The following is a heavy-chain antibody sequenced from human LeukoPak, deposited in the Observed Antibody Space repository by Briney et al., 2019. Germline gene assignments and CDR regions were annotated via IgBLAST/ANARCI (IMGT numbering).Heavy chain of an antibody. D-gene: IGHD2-15*01. Sequence: ASVKVSCKASGGTFNSYAISWVRQAPGQGLEWMGIINPSGGSTSYAQKFQGRVTMTRDVSTSTVYMELSSLRSEDTAVYYCARRGRIPYFDYWGQGTLVTVSS. CDR2: INPSGGST. V-gene: IGHV1-46*02. CDR3: ARRGRIPYFDY. J-gene: IGHJ4*02. CDR1: GGTFNSYA.